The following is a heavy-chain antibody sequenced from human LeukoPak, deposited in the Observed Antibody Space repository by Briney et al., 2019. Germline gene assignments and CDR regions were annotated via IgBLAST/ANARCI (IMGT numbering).Heavy chain of an antibody. CDR3: AKRSHSSGWPMDAFDI. D-gene: IGHD6-19*01. J-gene: IGHJ3*02. V-gene: IGHV3-30*18. CDR2: ISYDGSNK. Sequence: GGSLRLSCAASGFTFSSYGMHWVRQAPGKGLGWVAVISYDGSNKYYADSVKGRFTISRDNSKNTLYLQMNSLRAEDTAVYYCAKRSHSSGWPMDAFDIWGQGTMVTVSS. CDR1: GFTFSSYG.